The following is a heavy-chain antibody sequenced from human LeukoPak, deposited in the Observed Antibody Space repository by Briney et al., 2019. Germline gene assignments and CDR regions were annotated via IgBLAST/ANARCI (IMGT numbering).Heavy chain of an antibody. D-gene: IGHD3-22*01. Sequence: KPSETLSLTCAVYGGSFSGYYWSWIRQTPGKGLEWIGEINHSGSANYNSSLKSRGTISVDTSKNPFSLKLSSVPAADTAVYYCATRVYYYDSSGYYASWGQGTLVTVSS. CDR3: ATRVYYYDSSGYYAS. CDR2: INHSGSA. CDR1: GGSFSGYY. V-gene: IGHV4-34*01. J-gene: IGHJ4*02.